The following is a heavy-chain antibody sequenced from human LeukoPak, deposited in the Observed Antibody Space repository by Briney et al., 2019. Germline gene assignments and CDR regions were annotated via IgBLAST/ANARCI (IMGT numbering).Heavy chain of an antibody. CDR3: ARTTSLTASGYDY. J-gene: IGHJ4*02. V-gene: IGHV1-8*03. CDR2: INPNTSDR. CDR1: GYTFTNYH. D-gene: IGHD4-17*01. Sequence: AASLKVSCKASGYTFTNYHINWVRQAPGQGLEWMGWINPNTSDRGYAQKFQGRVSITSDTSISTAYMELGSPRSEDTAVYFCARTTSLTASGYDYWGQGTLVTVSS.